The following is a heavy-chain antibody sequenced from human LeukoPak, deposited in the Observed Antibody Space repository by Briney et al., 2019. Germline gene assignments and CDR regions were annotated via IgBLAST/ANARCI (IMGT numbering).Heavy chain of an antibody. CDR1: GFTFSSYS. Sequence: GGSLRLSCAASGFTFSSYSMNWVRQAPGKGPEWVANIKQDGSEKYYLDSLKGRFTVSRDNAKNSLYLQINSLRVGDTAVYFCARVGAATFYWYYMDVWGKGTTVTVSS. CDR3: ARVGAATFYWYYMDV. CDR2: IKQDGSEK. J-gene: IGHJ6*03. V-gene: IGHV3-7*01. D-gene: IGHD2-15*01.